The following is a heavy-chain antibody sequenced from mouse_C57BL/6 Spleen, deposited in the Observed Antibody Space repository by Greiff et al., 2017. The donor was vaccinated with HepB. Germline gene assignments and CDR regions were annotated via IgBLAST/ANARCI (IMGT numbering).Heavy chain of an antibody. V-gene: IGHV1-55*01. J-gene: IGHJ3*01. D-gene: IGHD2-4*01. CDR3: ARLIYYDYDEDAY. CDR2: IYPGSGST. CDR1: GYTFTSYW. Sequence: QVQLQQPGAELVKPGASVKMSCKASGYTFTSYWITWVKQRPGQGLEWIGDIYPGSGSTNYNEKFKSKATLTVDTSSSTAYMQLSRLTSEDSAVYDCARLIYYDYDEDAYWGQGTLVTVSA.